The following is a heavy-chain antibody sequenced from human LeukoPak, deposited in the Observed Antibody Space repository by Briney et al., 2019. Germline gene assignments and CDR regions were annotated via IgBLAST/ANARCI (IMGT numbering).Heavy chain of an antibody. Sequence: GGSLRLSCAASGFTFSSYAMSWVRQAPGKGLEWVSTISGSGAYTYYADSVKGRFTNSRDNSKNTLYPQMNSLRAEDTAVYYCAKYFASGSYYKLPHWGQGTLVTVSS. CDR3: AKYFASGSYYKLPH. CDR2: ISGSGAYT. D-gene: IGHD3-10*01. J-gene: IGHJ1*01. CDR1: GFTFSSYA. V-gene: IGHV3-23*01.